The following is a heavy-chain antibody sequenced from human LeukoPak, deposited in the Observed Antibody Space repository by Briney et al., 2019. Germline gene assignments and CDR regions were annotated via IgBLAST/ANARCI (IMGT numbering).Heavy chain of an antibody. CDR1: GFTFSNYW. CDR2: INRDGSTT. CDR3: ARDKKSGESSEIDY. Sequence: LPGGSPRLSCAASGFTFSNYWVHWVRQAPGKGLLWVSRINRDGSTTKYADSVKGRFTVSRDNAKNTLNLQMTSLRAEDTAVYYCARDKKSGESSEIDYWGQGTLVTVSS. J-gene: IGHJ4*02. D-gene: IGHD3-10*01. V-gene: IGHV3-74*03.